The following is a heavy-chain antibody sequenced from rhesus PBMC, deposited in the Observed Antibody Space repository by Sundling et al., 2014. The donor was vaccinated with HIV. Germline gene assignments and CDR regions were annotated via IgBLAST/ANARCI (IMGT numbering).Heavy chain of an antibody. D-gene: IGHD4-17*01. CDR2: IYGRGTII. Sequence: QMQLQESGPGLVKPSETLSLTCAVSGGSISDPYYWSWIRQAPGKGLEWIGNIYGRGTIINYNPSLKSRVTISTDTSKNQISLKLTSVTAADTAVYYCASEVTANEALDFWGQGLRVTVSS. J-gene: IGHJ3*01. V-gene: IGHV4-106*01. CDR3: ASEVTANEALDF. CDR1: GGSISDPYY.